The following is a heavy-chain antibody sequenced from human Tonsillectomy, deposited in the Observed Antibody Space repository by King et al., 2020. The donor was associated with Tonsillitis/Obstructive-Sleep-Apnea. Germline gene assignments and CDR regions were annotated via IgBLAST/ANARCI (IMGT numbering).Heavy chain of an antibody. Sequence: VQLVESGGGLVKPGGSLRLSCAASGFTFSDYYMSWIRQAPGKGLEWVSYISTSSSTNYADSVKGRFTISRDNAKNSLHLQMNSLRAEDTAVYYCARDGFLGVIVGPSYYGMDVGGQGPTVTVSS. D-gene: IGHD3-10*01. CDR3: ARDGFLGVIVGPSYYGMDV. J-gene: IGHJ6*02. CDR1: GFTFSDYY. V-gene: IGHV3-11*06. CDR2: ISTSSST.